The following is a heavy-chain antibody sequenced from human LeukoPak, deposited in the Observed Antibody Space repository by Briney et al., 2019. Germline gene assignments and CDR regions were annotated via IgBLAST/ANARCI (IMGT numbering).Heavy chain of an antibody. CDR3: ANDQLELQSLFDY. CDR1: GGTFSSYA. D-gene: IGHD1-7*01. J-gene: IGHJ4*02. Sequence: SVKVSCKASGGTFSSYAISWVRQAPGQGLEWMGRIIPILGIANYAQKFQGRVTITADKSTSTAYMELSSLRSEDTAVYYCANDQLELQSLFDYWGQGTLVTVSS. V-gene: IGHV1-69*04. CDR2: IIPILGIA.